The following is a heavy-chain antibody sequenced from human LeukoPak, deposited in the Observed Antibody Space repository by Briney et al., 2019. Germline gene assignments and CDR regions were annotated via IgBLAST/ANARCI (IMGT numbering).Heavy chain of an antibody. J-gene: IGHJ4*02. D-gene: IGHD3-10*01. CDR1: GGSISSYY. Sequence: PSETLSLTCTVSGGSISSYYWSWIRQPAGKGLEWIGRIYTSGSTNCNPSLKSRVTMSVDTSKNQFSLKLSSVTAADTAVYYCAGTSMVRGVIDYWGQGTLVTVSS. V-gene: IGHV4-4*07. CDR2: IYTSGST. CDR3: AGTSMVRGVIDY.